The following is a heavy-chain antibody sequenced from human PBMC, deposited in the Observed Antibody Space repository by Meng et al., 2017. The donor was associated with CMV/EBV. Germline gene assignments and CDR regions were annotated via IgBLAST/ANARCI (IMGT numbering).Heavy chain of an antibody. D-gene: IGHD3-16*01. V-gene: IGHV3-30-3*01. CDR3: ARARPLMDY. Sequence: QVQPGESGGGVVQPGRSMSLSCAASGFTFSRYAMHWVRQAPGKGLEWVAVISYDGSNKYYADSVKGRFTISRDNSKNTLYLQMNSLRAEDTAVYYCARARPLMDYWGQGTLVTVSS. CDR2: ISYDGSNK. J-gene: IGHJ4*02. CDR1: GFTFSRYA.